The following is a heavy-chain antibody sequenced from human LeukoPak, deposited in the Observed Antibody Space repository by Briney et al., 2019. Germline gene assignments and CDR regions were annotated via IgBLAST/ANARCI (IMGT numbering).Heavy chain of an antibody. CDR3: ARGATISETGYFDF. J-gene: IGHJ4*03. CDR1: GGSFSRYY. D-gene: IGHD5-24*01. V-gene: IGHV4-34*01. CDR2: IDHRGDA. Sequence: PSETLSLTCAVYGGSFSRYYWSWIRQSPGKGLEWIAEIDHRGDANYNPSVKSRVTISVDTSKNQFSLKVRSLSAADTAVYYCARGATISETGYFDFWGQGTPVTVSS.